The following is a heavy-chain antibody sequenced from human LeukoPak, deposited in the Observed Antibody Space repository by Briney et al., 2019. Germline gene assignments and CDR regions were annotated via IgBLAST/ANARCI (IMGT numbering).Heavy chain of an antibody. D-gene: IGHD3-10*01. Sequence: ASVKVSCKASGYTFISYGISWVRQAPGQGLEWMGWISAHNGNTNYAQKLQSRVTMTTGTSTSTASMELRSLRSDDTAVYYCARAINYYGSGSYGGYFDYWGQGTLVTVSS. J-gene: IGHJ4*02. V-gene: IGHV1-18*01. CDR3: ARAINYYGSGSYGGYFDY. CDR2: ISAHNGNT. CDR1: GYTFISYG.